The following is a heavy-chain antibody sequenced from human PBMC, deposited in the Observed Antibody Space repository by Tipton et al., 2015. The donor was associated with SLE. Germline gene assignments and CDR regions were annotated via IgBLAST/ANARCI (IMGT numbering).Heavy chain of an antibody. D-gene: IGHD3-22*01. CDR1: GGSISTYY. Sequence: TLSLTCTVSGGSISTYYWSWIRQPPGKGLEWIGYIYYSGSTNYNPSLKSRVSISVDTSKNQFSLKLNSVTAADTAVYYCARGTAEAYYDSSGLGYFDYWGQGTLVTVSS. CDR2: IYYSGST. J-gene: IGHJ4*02. CDR3: ARGTAEAYYDSSGLGYFDY. V-gene: IGHV4-59*01.